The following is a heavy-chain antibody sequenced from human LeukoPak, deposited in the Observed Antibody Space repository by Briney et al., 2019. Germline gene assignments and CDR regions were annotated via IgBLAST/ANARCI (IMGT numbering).Heavy chain of an antibody. J-gene: IGHJ4*02. Sequence: GASVKVSRKASGGTFSSYAISWVRQAPGQGLEWMGGIIPIFGTANYAQKFQGRVTITTDESTSTAYMELSSLRSEDTAVYYCARVRDSSSWYYFDYWGQGTLVTVSS. V-gene: IGHV1-69*05. D-gene: IGHD6-13*01. CDR2: IIPIFGTA. CDR1: GGTFSSYA. CDR3: ARVRDSSSWYYFDY.